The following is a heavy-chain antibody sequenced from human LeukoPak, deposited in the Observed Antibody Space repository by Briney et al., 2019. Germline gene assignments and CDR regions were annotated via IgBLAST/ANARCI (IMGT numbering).Heavy chain of an antibody. CDR2: ISWNSDSI. D-gene: IGHD3-10*01. CDR3: AKRAKGSDRYFDY. Sequence: LPGRSLRLSCAASGFTFDDYAMHWVRHAPGKGLEWVSGISWNSDSIVYADSVRGRFTISRDNARNSLYLQMNSLRAEDTALYYCAKRAKGSDRYFDYWGQGTLVTVSS. CDR1: GFTFDDYA. V-gene: IGHV3-9*01. J-gene: IGHJ4*02.